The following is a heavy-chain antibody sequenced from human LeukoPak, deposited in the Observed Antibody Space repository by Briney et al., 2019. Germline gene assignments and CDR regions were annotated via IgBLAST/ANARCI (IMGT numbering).Heavy chain of an antibody. D-gene: IGHD5-24*01. Sequence: GASVKVSCKASGYTFTGYYMHWVRQAPGQGLEWMGWINPDSGGTNYAQKLQGRVTMTRDTSISTAYMELGRLRSDDTAVYYCARSPRLQLGGSYYWGQGTLVTVSS. J-gene: IGHJ4*02. V-gene: IGHV1-2*02. CDR2: INPDSGGT. CDR1: GYTFTGYY. CDR3: ARSPRLQLGGSYY.